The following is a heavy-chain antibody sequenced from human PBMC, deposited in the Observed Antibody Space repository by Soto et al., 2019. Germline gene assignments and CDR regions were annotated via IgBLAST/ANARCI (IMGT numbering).Heavy chain of an antibody. J-gene: IGHJ4*02. CDR2: ISYDGSNK. CDR1: GFTFSSYA. V-gene: IGHV3-30-3*01. D-gene: IGHD2-15*01. Sequence: QVQLVESGGGVVQPGRSLRLSCAASGFTFSSYAMHWVRKAPGKGLEWVAVISYDGSNKYYADSVKGRFTISRDNSKNTLYLQMNSLRAEDTAVYYCARGGIYCSGGSCPSYYFDYWGQGTLVTVSS. CDR3: ARGGIYCSGGSCPSYYFDY.